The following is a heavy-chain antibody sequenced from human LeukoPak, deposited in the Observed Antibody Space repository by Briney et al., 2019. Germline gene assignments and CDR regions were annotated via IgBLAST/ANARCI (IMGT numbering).Heavy chain of an antibody. Sequence: GESLKISCKASGYKFSNYWIVWVRQMPGKGLEWMGIIYPGDSDTAYGPSFQDRVTISADKSISTAYLQWSSLKASDTAMYYCARPETGTTSFPFDYWGQGTLVTVSS. CDR3: ARPETGTTSFPFDY. CDR1: GYKFSNYW. V-gene: IGHV5-51*01. J-gene: IGHJ4*02. CDR2: IYPGDSDT. D-gene: IGHD1-1*01.